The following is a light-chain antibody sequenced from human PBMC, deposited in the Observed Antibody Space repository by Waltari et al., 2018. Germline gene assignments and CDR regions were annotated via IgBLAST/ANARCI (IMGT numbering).Light chain of an antibody. J-gene: IGLJ3*02. CDR3: ETGGHGTWV. CDR1: SGHSSTA. CDR2: VNSDGSH. Sequence: QLVLTQSPSASASLGASVKPTCPLSSGHSSTAIAWLQKQPEKGPRYLMKVNSDGSHSKGDDTPDRFSGSSSGAERYLTISNRRPEDEADYYCETGGHGTWVFGGGTKVTVL. V-gene: IGLV4-69*01.